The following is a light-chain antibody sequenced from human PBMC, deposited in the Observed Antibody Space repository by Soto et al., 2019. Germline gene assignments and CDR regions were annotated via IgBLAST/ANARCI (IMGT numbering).Light chain of an antibody. Sequence: QLVLAQSPSASASLGASVKLTCTLTSGPSSYTIAWQQQQPGRGPRYLMKINSDGSHMKVDGIPARFSGSSSESERHLTISNVQSEDEADYYCQTWDSAIRVFGGGTKVTVL. J-gene: IGLJ2*01. CDR3: QTWDSAIRV. CDR2: INSDGSH. CDR1: SGPSSYT. V-gene: IGLV4-69*01.